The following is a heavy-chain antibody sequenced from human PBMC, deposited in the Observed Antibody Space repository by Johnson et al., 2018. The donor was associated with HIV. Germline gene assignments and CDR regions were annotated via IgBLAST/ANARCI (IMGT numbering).Heavy chain of an antibody. Sequence: QMLLVESGGGLVKPGGSLRLSCAASGFTFSDYYMRWIRQAPGKGLEWVSYISSSGSTIYYAASVKGRFTISRDNAKNSLYLQMNSLRAEDTAVYYCAREATVVMLGYAFDIWGQGTMVTVSS. V-gene: IGHV3-11*04. CDR3: AREATVVMLGYAFDI. D-gene: IGHD4-23*01. J-gene: IGHJ3*02. CDR1: GFTFSDYY. CDR2: ISSSGSTI.